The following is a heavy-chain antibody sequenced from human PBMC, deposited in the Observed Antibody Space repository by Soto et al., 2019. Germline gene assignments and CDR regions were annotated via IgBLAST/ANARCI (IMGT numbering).Heavy chain of an antibody. D-gene: IGHD2-15*01. J-gene: IGHJ4*02. CDR2: IIPMFAAT. CDR1: GGSFSDFA. V-gene: IGHV1-69*01. Sequence: QVQLAQAGAEVRKPGSSVKVSCRASGGSFSDFAFSWVRQDPGQGLEWMGGIIPMFAATKYAQRFQGRVTITADASTRTDYLALRSLTSDDSAVYYCARGGIVAVPAALSSYDDYTNYRFDSWGQGTLVSVSS. CDR3: ARGGIVAVPAALSSYDDYTNYRFDS.